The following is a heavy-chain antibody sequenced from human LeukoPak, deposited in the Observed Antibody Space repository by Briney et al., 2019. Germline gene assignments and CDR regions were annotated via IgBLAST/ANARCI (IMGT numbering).Heavy chain of an antibody. J-gene: IGHJ4*02. CDR3: AKDSPSRTATTEVPVDY. D-gene: IGHD1/OR15-1a*01. CDR2: ISSSSSYI. CDR1: GFSCRDYT. Sequence: GGSLRLSCAASGFSCRDYTMNWVRQAPGKGLEWLASISSSSSYIYFANSVRGRFTISRDNAKNSLYLQMNSLRAEDTAVYYCAKDSPSRTATTEVPVDYWGRGTLVTVSS. V-gene: IGHV3-21*01.